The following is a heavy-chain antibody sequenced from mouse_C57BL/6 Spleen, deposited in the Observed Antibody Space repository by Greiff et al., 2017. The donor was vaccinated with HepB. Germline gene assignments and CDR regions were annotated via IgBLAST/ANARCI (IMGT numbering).Heavy chain of an antibody. CDR3: ARGSTGGYFDY. CDR1: GFTFSDFY. Sequence: DVHLVESGGGLVQSGRSLRLSCATSGFTFSDFYMEWVRQAPGKGLEWIAASRNKANDYTTEYSASVKGRFIVSRDTSQSILYLQMNALRAEDTAIYYCARGSTGGYFDYWGQGTTLTVSS. D-gene: IGHD1-1*01. V-gene: IGHV7-1*01. J-gene: IGHJ2*01. CDR2: SRNKANDYTT.